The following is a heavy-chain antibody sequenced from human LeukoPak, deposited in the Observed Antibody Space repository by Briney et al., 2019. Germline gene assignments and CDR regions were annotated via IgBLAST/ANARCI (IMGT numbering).Heavy chain of an antibody. CDR2: ISYDGSNK. V-gene: IGHV3-30-3*01. D-gene: IGHD6-19*01. J-gene: IGHJ4*02. Sequence: GGSLRLSCAASGFTFSSYAMHWVRQAPGKGLEWVAVISYDGSNKYYADSVKGRFTISRDNSKNTLYLQMNSLRAEDTAVYYCARDRKSSGWTRRYFDYWGQGTLVTVSS. CDR1: GFTFSSYA. CDR3: ARDRKSSGWTRRYFDY.